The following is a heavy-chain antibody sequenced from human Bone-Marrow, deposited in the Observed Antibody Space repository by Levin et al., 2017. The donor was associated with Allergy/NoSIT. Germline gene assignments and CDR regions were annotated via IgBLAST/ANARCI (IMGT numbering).Heavy chain of an antibody. D-gene: IGHD3-3*01. J-gene: IGHJ3*02. CDR2: ISYDGSNK. Sequence: GGSLRLSCAASGFTFSSYAMHWVRQAPGKGLEWVAVISYDGSNKYYADSVKGRFTISRDNSKNTLYLQMNSLRAEDTAVYYCASPRNYDSITFDIWGQGTMVTVSS. CDR1: GFTFSSYA. V-gene: IGHV3-30*04. CDR3: ASPRNYDSITFDI.